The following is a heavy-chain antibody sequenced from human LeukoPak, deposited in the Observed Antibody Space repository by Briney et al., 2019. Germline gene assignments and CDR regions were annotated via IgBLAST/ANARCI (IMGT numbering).Heavy chain of an antibody. D-gene: IGHD6-19*01. J-gene: IGHJ4*02. CDR2: IYYSGST. V-gene: IGHV4-59*01. Sequence: SETLSLTCTVSGGSISSYYWSWIRQPPGKGLEWIGYIYYSGSTNYNPSLKSRVTISVDTSKNQFSLKLSSVTAADTAVYYCARTAGAVTSYFDYGGQGTLVTVSS. CDR3: ARTAGAVTSYFDY. CDR1: GGSISSYY.